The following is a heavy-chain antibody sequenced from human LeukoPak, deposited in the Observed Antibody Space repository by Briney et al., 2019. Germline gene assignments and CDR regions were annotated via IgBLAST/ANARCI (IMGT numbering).Heavy chain of an antibody. V-gene: IGHV3-23*01. CDR2: IRGTGNST. J-gene: IGHJ4*02. CDR3: AKGQELDDGVFDS. Sequence: GGSLRLSCAASGFTFTSIAMTWVRQAPGKGLEWVSTIRGTGNSTHYADSVKGRFIISRDKSKNMLYLQMNGLRAEDTAIYYCAKGQELDDGVFDSWGQGTLVTVSS. D-gene: IGHD1-1*01. CDR1: GFTFTSIA.